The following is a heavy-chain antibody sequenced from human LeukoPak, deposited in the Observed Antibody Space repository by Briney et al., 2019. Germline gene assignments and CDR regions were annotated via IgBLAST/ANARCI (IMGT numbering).Heavy chain of an antibody. CDR1: GGSISSSSYY. CDR3: ARDWGVTARPGYMDV. Sequence: SETLSLTCTVSGGSISSSSYYWGWIRQPPGKGLEWIGSIHYSGSTYNNPSLKSRVTISVDTSKNQFSLKLSSVTAADTAVYYCARDWGVTARPGYMDVWGKGTTVTVSS. CDR2: IHYSGST. D-gene: IGHD6-6*01. J-gene: IGHJ6*03. V-gene: IGHV4-39*07.